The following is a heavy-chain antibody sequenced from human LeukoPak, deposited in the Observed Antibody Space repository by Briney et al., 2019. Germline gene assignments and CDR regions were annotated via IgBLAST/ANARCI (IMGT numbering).Heavy chain of an antibody. CDR2: ISYDGSNK. V-gene: IGHV3-30*18. D-gene: IGHD4-17*01. J-gene: IGHJ4*02. CDR1: GFTFSSYG. Sequence: GGSLRLSCAASGFTFSSYGMHWVRQAPGKGLEWVAVISYDGSNKYYADSVKGRFTISGDNSKNTLYLQMNSLRAEDTAVYYCAKDHYGDYVDLSFDYWGQGTLVTVSS. CDR3: AKDHYGDYVDLSFDY.